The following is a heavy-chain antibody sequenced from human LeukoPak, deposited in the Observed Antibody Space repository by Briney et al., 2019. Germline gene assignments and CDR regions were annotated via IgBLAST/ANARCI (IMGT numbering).Heavy chain of an antibody. CDR2: SNSDGSST. V-gene: IGHV3-74*01. D-gene: IGHD2-15*01. CDR3: ARSPPNCSGGSCYLQDY. Sequence: QPGGSLRLSCAASGFTFSSYWMHWVRQAPGKGLVWVSRSNSDGSSTSYADSVKGRFTISRDNAKNTLYLQMNSLRAEDTAVYYCARSPPNCSGGSCYLQDYWGQGTLVTVSS. J-gene: IGHJ4*02. CDR1: GFTFSSYW.